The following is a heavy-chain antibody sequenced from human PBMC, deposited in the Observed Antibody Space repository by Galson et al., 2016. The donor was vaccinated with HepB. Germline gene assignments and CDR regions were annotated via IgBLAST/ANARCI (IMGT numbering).Heavy chain of an antibody. CDR1: GFTFSNCA. V-gene: IGHV3-64*01. CDR3: ARTPSTSCFAGYYYHGVDV. Sequence: SLRLSCAASGFTFSNCAMHWVRQAPGKGLEYVSAISSDGDTTYYANSVKGRFTISRGNAKNTLYLQMGSLSAEDMAVYYCARTPSTSCFAGYYYHGVDVWGKGGTVTVSS. D-gene: IGHD2-2*01. J-gene: IGHJ6*04. CDR2: ISSDGDTT.